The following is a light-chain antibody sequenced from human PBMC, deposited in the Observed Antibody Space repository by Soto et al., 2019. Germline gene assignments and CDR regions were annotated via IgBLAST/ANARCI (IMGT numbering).Light chain of an antibody. CDR3: QQFGSSPRFT. V-gene: IGKV3-20*01. J-gene: IGKJ3*01. CDR1: QSINSRY. CDR2: GAS. Sequence: EIVLTQSPGTLSLSPGERANLSCRASQSINSRYLAWYQQKTGQAPRLLIYGASSRATGIPDRFSGSGSGTDFTLTISRLEPEDFAVYYCQQFGSSPRFTFGPGTIVDIK.